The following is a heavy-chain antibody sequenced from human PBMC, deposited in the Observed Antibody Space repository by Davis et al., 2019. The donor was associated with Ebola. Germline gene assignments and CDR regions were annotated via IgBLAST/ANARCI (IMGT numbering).Heavy chain of an antibody. D-gene: IGHD6-19*01. CDR1: GFILTNYA. V-gene: IGHV1-3*01. CDR2: VHGGNGNT. J-gene: IGHJ4*02. Sequence: AASVKVSCKASGFILTNYAIHWVRQAPGQRLEWMGWVHGGNGNTKYSQRFQGRVTINTDTSASTVYLDLTSLRSDDTAVFYCARASFGYNSGWYADYWGPGSLVTVSS. CDR3: ARASFGYNSGWYADY.